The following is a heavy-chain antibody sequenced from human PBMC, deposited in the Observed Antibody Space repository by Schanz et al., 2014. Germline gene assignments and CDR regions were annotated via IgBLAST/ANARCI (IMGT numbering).Heavy chain of an antibody. CDR3: AKSYDTSGYSGFDY. CDR2: INTSGGSR. CDR1: GFSFSTHA. Sequence: EVQLVESGGGLIQPGGSLRLSCAASGFSFSTHAMSWVRQAPGQGLEWVSGINTSGGSRYYADSVKGRFTISRDNSKNTLYLQMNSLRTEDTAVYFCAKSYDTSGYSGFDYWGQGTLVTVSS. V-gene: IGHV3-23*04. D-gene: IGHD3-22*01. J-gene: IGHJ4*02.